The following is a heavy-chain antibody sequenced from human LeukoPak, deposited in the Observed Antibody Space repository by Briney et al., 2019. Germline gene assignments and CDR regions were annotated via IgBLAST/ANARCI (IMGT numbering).Heavy chain of an antibody. V-gene: IGHV3-30-3*01. CDR3: ARGELYDFWSGYRFDY. Sequence: GRSLRLSCAASGFTFSSYAMHWVRQAPGKGLEWVAVISYDGSNKYYAYSVKGRFTISRDNSKNTLYLQMNSLRAEDTAVYYCARGELYDFWSGYRFDYWGQGTLVTVSS. CDR2: ISYDGSNK. CDR1: GFTFSSYA. D-gene: IGHD3-3*01. J-gene: IGHJ4*02.